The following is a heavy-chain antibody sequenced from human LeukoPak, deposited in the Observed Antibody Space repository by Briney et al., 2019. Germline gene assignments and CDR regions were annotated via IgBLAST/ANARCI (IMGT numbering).Heavy chain of an antibody. Sequence: PGGSLRLSCTASGFTFSDFYIAWIRQAPGKGLEWVSYISNSGSSIYYADSVKGRLTISRDNAKNSLCLQMDSLRVEDTAVYYCAKEGPTKAERGMGAFDIWGQGTMVIVSS. J-gene: IGHJ3*02. CDR1: GFTFSDFY. CDR2: ISNSGSSI. CDR3: AKEGPTKAERGMGAFDI. D-gene: IGHD3-16*01. V-gene: IGHV3-11*04.